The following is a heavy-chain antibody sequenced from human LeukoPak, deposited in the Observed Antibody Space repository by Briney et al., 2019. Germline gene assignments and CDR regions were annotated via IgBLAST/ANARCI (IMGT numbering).Heavy chain of an antibody. CDR1: GFTFDDYA. V-gene: IGHV3-9*01. J-gene: IGHJ4*02. CDR2: ISWNSGSI. D-gene: IGHD5-18*01. CDR3: AKDYTAMVRGPDY. Sequence: GGSLRLSCAASGFTFDDYAMHWVRQAPEKGLEWVSGISWNSGSIGYADSAKGRFTISRDNAKNSLYLQMNSLRAEDTALYYCAKDYTAMVRGPDYWGQGTLVTVSS.